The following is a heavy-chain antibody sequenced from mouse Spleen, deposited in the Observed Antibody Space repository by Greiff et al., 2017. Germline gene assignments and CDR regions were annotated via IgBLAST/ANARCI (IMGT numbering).Heavy chain of an antibody. Sequence: EVKLVESGGGLVQPGGSMKLSCAASGFTFSDAWMDWVRQSPEKGLEWVAEIRNKANNHATYYAESVKGRFTISRDDSKSSVYLQMNSLRAEDTGIYYCTRDLDYGSSYVDWYFDVWGAGTTVTVSS. CDR1: GFTFSDAW. CDR3: TRDLDYGSSYVDWYFDV. J-gene: IGHJ1*01. V-gene: IGHV6-6*01. CDR2: IRNKANNHAT. D-gene: IGHD1-1*01.